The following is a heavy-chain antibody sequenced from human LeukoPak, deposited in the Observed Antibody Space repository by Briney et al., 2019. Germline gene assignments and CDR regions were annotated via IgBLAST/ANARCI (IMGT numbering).Heavy chain of an antibody. J-gene: IGHJ3*02. Sequence: GASVKVSCKASGGTFSSYAISWVRQAPGQGLEWMGGIIPIFGTANYAQKFQGRVTITADESTSTAYMELSSLRSEDTAVYYCARDPGTGPYFDDAFDIWGQGTMVTVSS. CDR1: GGTFSSYA. CDR3: ARDPGTGPYFDDAFDI. CDR2: IIPIFGTA. D-gene: IGHD2-8*02. V-gene: IGHV1-69*13.